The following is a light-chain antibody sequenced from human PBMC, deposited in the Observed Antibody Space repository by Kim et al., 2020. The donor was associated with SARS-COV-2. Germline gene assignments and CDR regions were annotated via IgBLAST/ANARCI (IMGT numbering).Light chain of an antibody. CDR2: WAS. CDR1: QSVVYGYNYKNY. J-gene: IGKJ5*01. CDR3: QQYYSTPIT. V-gene: IGKV4-1*01. Sequence: INCKYRQSVVYGYNYKNYIAGYQQKPGQHPRLLIYWASTRQSGVPDRFSGSGSGTDFTLTISGLQAEDVAVYYCQQYYSTPITFGQGTRLEIK.